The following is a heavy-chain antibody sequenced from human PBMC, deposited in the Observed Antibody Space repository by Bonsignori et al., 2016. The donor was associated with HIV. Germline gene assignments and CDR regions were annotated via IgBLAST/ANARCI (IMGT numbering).Heavy chain of an antibody. D-gene: IGHD2-2*01. Sequence: QVQLQESGPGLVKPSETLSLTCAVSDQSISSGYYWGWIRQPPGKGLQWLGSIYHSGTTYYNPSLRSRVTISVDTSKNHFSLKLNSVTAADTAVYYCARDKDCGTTSCPVEYWGQGIWSSSPQ. V-gene: IGHV4-38-2*02. CDR3: ARDKDCGTTSCPVEY. J-gene: IGHJ4*02. CDR1: DQSISSGYY. CDR2: IYHSGTT.